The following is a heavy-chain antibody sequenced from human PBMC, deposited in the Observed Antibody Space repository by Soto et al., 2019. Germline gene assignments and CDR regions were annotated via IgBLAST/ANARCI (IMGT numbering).Heavy chain of an antibody. J-gene: IGHJ6*02. CDR3: ARELTDILPGYLNGMDV. Sequence: QVQLVQSGAEVKKPGASVKVSCKASGYTFTSYGIIWVRQAPGQGLEWMGWISAYNGNTNYAQKLQGRVTMTTDTSTSTAYMELRSLRSDDTAVYYCARELTDILPGYLNGMDVWGQGTTVPVSS. D-gene: IGHD3-9*01. CDR2: ISAYNGNT. V-gene: IGHV1-18*04. CDR1: GYTFTSYG.